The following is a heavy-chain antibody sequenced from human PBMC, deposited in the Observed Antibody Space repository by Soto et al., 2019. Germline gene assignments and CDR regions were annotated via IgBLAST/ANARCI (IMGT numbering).Heavy chain of an antibody. Sequence: SETLSLTCTVSGGSISSSSYYWGWIRQPPGKGLEWIGSIYYSGSTYYNPSLKSRVTISVDTSKNQFSLKLSSVTAADTAVYYCARGDNCSGGSCYKNYYYYYMDVWGKGTTVTVSS. CDR1: GGSISSSSYY. J-gene: IGHJ6*03. CDR3: ARGDNCSGGSCYKNYYYYYMDV. CDR2: IYYSGST. V-gene: IGHV4-39*07. D-gene: IGHD2-15*01.